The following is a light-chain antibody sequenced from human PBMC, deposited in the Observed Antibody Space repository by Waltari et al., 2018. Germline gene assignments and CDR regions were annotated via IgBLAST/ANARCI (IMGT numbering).Light chain of an antibody. CDR1: QSVNND. J-gene: IGKJ1*01. CDR2: GAS. V-gene: IGKV3-15*01. CDR3: QQYNNWPPWT. Sequence: EIVLTQSPATLSASPGERATLSCRASQSVNNDLAWYQQRPGQAPSLLIYGASTRATGIPARFTGSGSGTEFTLTINSVQSEDLAIYFCQQYNNWPPWTFGQGTKVEIK.